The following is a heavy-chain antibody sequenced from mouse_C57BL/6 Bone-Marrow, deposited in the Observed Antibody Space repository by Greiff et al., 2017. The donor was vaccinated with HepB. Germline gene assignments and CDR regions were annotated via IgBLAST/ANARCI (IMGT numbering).Heavy chain of an antibody. D-gene: IGHD2-12*01. CDR3: ANLRRRYAMDY. Sequence: QVQLQQSGPELVKPGASVKISCKASGYAFSSSWMNWVKQRPGKGLEWIGRIYTGDGDTNYNGKFKGKATLTADKSSSTAYMQLSSLTSEDSAVYFCANLRRRYAMDYWGQGTSVTVSS. CDR2: IYTGDGDT. J-gene: IGHJ4*01. V-gene: IGHV1-82*01. CDR1: GYAFSSSW.